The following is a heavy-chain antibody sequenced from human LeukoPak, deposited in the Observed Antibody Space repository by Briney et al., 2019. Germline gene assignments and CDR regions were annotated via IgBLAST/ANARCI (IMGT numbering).Heavy chain of an antibody. CDR2: IYYSGST. V-gene: IGHV4-39*07. Sequence: PSETLSLTCTVSGGSISSSSYYWGWIRQPPGKGLEWIVSIYYSGSTYYNPSLKSRVTISVDTSKNQFSLKLSSVTAADTAVYYCARGNILRYFDWLLKPWRYAFDIWGQGTMVTVSS. D-gene: IGHD3-9*01. CDR1: GGSISSSSYY. CDR3: ARGNILRYFDWLLKPWRYAFDI. J-gene: IGHJ3*02.